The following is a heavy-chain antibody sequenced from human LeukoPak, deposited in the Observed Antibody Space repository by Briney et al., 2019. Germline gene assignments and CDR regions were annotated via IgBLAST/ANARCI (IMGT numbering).Heavy chain of an antibody. Sequence: SETLSLTRAVSCRSIGIYYWSWIRQPAGEGLEWIGCIYTSGSPNYNPSLKSRATMSEETPKNQFSLTLSSVTAADSAVYYCARQSSSFDYWGQGTLVTVSS. V-gene: IGHV4-4*07. CDR3: ARQSSSFDY. J-gene: IGHJ4*02. CDR1: CRSIGIYY. CDR2: IYTSGSP. D-gene: IGHD6-6*01.